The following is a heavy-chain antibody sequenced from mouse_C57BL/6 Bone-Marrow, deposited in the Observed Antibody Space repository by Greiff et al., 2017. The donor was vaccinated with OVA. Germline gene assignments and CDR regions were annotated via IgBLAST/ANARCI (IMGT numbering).Heavy chain of an antibody. J-gene: IGHJ2*01. CDR3: ARAATESFDY. Sequence: QVHVKQSGPELVKPGASVKISCKASGYSFTSYYIHWVKQRPGQGLEWIGWIYPGSGNTKYNEKFKGKATLTADTSSSTAYMQLSSLTSEDAAVYYCARAATESFDYWGQGTTLTVSS. CDR1: GYSFTSYY. V-gene: IGHV1-66*01. CDR2: IYPGSGNT. D-gene: IGHD1-2*01.